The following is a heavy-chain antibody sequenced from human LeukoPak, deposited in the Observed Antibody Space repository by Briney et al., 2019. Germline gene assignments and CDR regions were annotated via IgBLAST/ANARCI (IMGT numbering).Heavy chain of an antibody. CDR3: ARFGTY. CDR2: INRSGST. Sequence: SETLSLTCAVYGGSFSGYFWSWIRQPPGKGLEWIGEINRSGSTTYNPSLKGRVTISVDTSKNQFSLKLNSVTAADTAVYYCARFGTYWGQGILVTVSS. D-gene: IGHD3-10*01. J-gene: IGHJ4*02. V-gene: IGHV4-34*01. CDR1: GGSFSGYF.